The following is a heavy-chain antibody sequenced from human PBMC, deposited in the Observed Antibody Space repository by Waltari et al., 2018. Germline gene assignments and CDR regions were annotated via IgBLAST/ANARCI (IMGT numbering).Heavy chain of an antibody. CDR1: GFTFSSYC. D-gene: IGHD3-9*01. J-gene: IGHJ4*02. CDR3: ARESGYEVYFDY. V-gene: IGHV3-74*01. CDR2: INSDGSST. Sequence: EVQLVESGGGLVQPGGSLRLSCAASGFTFSSYCMPWVRHAPGKGLVWVSRINSDGSSTSDADSVKGGVTIARDNAKNTLYLQMNSLRAEDTAVYYCARESGYEVYFDYWGQGTRVTVSS.